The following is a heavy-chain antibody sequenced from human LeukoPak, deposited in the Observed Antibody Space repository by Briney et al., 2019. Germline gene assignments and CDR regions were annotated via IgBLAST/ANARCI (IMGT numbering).Heavy chain of an antibody. CDR2: ISYDGSNK. CDR1: GFTFSSYA. CDR3: ATSTSVVY. V-gene: IGHV3-30*04. Sequence: PGRSLRLSCAASGFTFSSYAMHWVRQAPGKGLEWVAVISYDGSNKYYADSVKGRFTISRDNSKNTLYLQMNSLRAEDTAVYYCATSTSVVYWGQGTLVTVSS. J-gene: IGHJ4*02. D-gene: IGHD2/OR15-2a*01.